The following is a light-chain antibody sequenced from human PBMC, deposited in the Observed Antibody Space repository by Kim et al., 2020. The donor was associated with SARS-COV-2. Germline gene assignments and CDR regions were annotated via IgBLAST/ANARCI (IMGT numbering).Light chain of an antibody. CDR1: RIGTKS. V-gene: IGLV3-21*02. Sequence: APGQTAENTGGGTRIGTKSVHWYQQRPGTAPVVVIYRDHERPSGIPERFSGSNSGSTATLTLSGVGPEDEADYYCRVWDDNSDHVVFGGGTQLTVL. J-gene: IGLJ3*02. CDR3: RVWDDNSDHVV. CDR2: RDH.